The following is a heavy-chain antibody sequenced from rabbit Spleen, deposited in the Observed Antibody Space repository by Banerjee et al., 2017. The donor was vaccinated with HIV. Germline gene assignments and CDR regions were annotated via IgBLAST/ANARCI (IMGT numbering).Heavy chain of an antibody. CDR3: ARDTSSSFSSYGMDL. J-gene: IGHJ6*01. CDR1: GFSFSSSDY. CDR2: IDTGSSGFT. D-gene: IGHD1-1*01. Sequence: QQLVESGGGLVKPGASLTLTCTASGFSFSSSDYMCWVRQAPGKGLEWIACIDTGSSGFTYFATWAKGRFTCSKTSSTTVTLQMTRLTAADTATYFCARDTSSSFSSYGMDLWGQAPSSPS. V-gene: IGHV1S40*01.